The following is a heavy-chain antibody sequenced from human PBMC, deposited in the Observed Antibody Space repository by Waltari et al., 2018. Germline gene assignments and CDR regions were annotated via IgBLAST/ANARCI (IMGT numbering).Heavy chain of an antibody. D-gene: IGHD6-13*01. Sequence: EVQLVESGGGLVQPGGSLRLSCVASGFTFSTYWMNWVRQAPGKGLAWVSRINSDGSSTTDADSVKGRFTISRDNAKNTLYLHMSSLRAEDTAVYYCVRENIAAAGLESWGQGTLVTVSS. CDR3: VRENIAAAGLES. J-gene: IGHJ4*02. V-gene: IGHV3-74*01. CDR1: GFTFSTYW. CDR2: INSDGSST.